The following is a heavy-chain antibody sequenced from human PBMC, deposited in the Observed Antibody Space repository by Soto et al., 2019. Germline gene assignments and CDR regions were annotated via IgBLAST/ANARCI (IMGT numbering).Heavy chain of an antibody. Sequence: QVQLVQSGAEMKRPGASVKVSCKASGHTFSKYDVSWVRQAPGQGLEWLGLISPNSGRASYSEKFQGRVTMSTDTPTTTAYLELRSLRSDDTAVYYCVRQYFDFWTDYPDFDYWGQGTLVTVSS. CDR1: GHTFSKYD. CDR2: ISPNSGRA. V-gene: IGHV1-18*04. J-gene: IGHJ4*02. CDR3: VRQYFDFWTDYPDFDY. D-gene: IGHD3-3*01.